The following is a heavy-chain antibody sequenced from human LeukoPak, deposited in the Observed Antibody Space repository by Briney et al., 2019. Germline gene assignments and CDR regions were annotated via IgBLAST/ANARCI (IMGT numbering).Heavy chain of an antibody. CDR1: GFXFSSYS. CDR2: ISSSSSYI. J-gene: IGHJ4*02. V-gene: IGHV3-21*01. CDR3: ARDLTGYSSSWLQYYFDY. Sequence: GGSLRLSCAASGFXFSSYSINWVRQAPGKGLEWVSSISSSSSYIYYADSVKGRFTISRDNAKNSLYLQMNSLRAEDTAVYYCARDLTGYSSSWLQYYFDYWGQGTLVTVSS. D-gene: IGHD6-13*01.